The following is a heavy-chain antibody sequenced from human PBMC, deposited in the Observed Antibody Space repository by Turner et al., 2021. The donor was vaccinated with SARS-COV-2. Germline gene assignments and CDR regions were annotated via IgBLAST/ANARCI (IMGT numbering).Heavy chain of an antibody. V-gene: IGHV3-21*01. CDR1: GFTFSSYS. J-gene: IGHJ6*02. CDR3: ARDYYDFWSGYHSYYYGMDV. CDR2: ISSISSYI. Sequence: EVQLVASGGGLVKPGGSLRLSCAAAGFTFSSYSMNWVRQAPGKGLEWFSAISSISSYIYYADSVKGRFTISRDNAKNSLYLQMNSLRAEDTAVYYCARDYYDFWSGYHSYYYGMDVWGQGTTVTVSS. D-gene: IGHD3-3*01.